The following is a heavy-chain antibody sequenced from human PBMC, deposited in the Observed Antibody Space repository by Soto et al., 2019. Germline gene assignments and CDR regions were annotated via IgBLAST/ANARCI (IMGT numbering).Heavy chain of an antibody. CDR1: GFIFDDYA. CDR2: TSGSGDNT. J-gene: IGHJ5*02. Sequence: PXESLRLSCAASGFIFDDYAMNWVRQAAGKGLEWVSATSGSGDNTYYADSVKGRFTISRDNSKNTLSLQMNSLRLEDTAVYYCAKGRLLEGLLPDNWFDTWGQGTLVTFYS. D-gene: IGHD3-3*01. CDR3: AKGRLLEGLLPDNWFDT. V-gene: IGHV3-23*01.